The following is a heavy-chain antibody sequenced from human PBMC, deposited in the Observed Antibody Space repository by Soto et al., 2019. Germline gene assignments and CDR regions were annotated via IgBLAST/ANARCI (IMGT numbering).Heavy chain of an antibody. V-gene: IGHV1-46*01. J-gene: IGHJ4*02. Sequence: QVQLVQSGAEVKKPGASVKVSCTASGYTFTTYYIQWVRQAPGQGLEWMGVISPSGGTTTYAQKFKGRVTMTRDTSTSTVHMELSRLRSEDTGVYYCARQRSDISGYKGGYSNYWGQGTLVTVSS. CDR2: ISPSGGTT. D-gene: IGHD3-22*01. CDR3: ARQRSDISGYKGGYSNY. CDR1: GYTFTTYY.